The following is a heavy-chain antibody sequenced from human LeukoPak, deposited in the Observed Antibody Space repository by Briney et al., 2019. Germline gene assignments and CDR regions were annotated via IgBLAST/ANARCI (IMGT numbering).Heavy chain of an antibody. Sequence: PSQTQSLTCTVSGGSISSGGYYWSWIRQHPGKGLEWIGYIYYSGSTYYNPSLKSRVTISVDTSKNQFSLKLSSVTAADTAVYYCARVSGPSNWFDPWGQGTLVTVSS. CDR3: ARVSGPSNWFDP. CDR1: GGSISSGGYY. J-gene: IGHJ5*02. V-gene: IGHV4-31*03. CDR2: IYYSGST. D-gene: IGHD1-14*01.